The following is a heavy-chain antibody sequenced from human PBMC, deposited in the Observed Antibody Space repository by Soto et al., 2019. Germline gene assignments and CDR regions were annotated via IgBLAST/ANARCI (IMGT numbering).Heavy chain of an antibody. V-gene: IGHV3-30*18. Sequence: QVQMVESGGGVAQPGGSLRLSCAVSGFTFSAFAMYWVRQAPGKGLEWVALISYDGRNEDYAESVRGRFTISRDNSKNTLYLDMNSLSAEDSAVYFCAKGVVREPAYFDDWGQVTLVTVSS. CDR1: GFTFSAFA. CDR3: AKGVVREPAYFDD. J-gene: IGHJ4*02. CDR2: ISYDGRNE. D-gene: IGHD3-10*01.